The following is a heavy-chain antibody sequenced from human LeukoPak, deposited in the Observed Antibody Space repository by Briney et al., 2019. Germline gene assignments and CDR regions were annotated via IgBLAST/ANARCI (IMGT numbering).Heavy chain of an antibody. CDR2: TYYRSKWYN. D-gene: IGHD6-19*01. J-gene: IGHJ4*02. Sequence: SQTLSLTCVVSGDSVSSKNGAWNWIRQSPSRGLEWLGRTYYRSKWYNDYAESMEGRMTISQDTSENQYSLHLNSVTPDDTAVYSCARDFGTTGWHTFDYWGQGTLVTVSS. CDR1: GDSVSSKNGA. CDR3: ARDFGTTGWHTFDY. V-gene: IGHV6-1*01.